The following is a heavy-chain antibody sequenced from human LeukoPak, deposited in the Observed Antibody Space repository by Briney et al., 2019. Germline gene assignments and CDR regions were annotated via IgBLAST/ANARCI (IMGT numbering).Heavy chain of an antibody. V-gene: IGHV5-51*01. J-gene: IGHJ4*02. D-gene: IGHD3-22*01. CDR2: IYPGDSDT. CDR1: GYSFTNYW. CDR3: ARHPITRYYDSSGYSAAGPDY. Sequence: GESLKISCKGSGYSFTNYWIGWVRQMPGKGLELMGIIYPGDSDTRYSPSFQGQVTISADKAISTAYLQWSSLKASDTAMYYCARHPITRYYDSSGYSAAGPDYWGQGTLVTVSS.